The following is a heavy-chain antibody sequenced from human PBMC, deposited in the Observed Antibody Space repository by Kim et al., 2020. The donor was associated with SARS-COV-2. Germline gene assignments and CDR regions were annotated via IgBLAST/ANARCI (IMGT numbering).Heavy chain of an antibody. CDR3: AKAGGLVGADY. CDR2: ISYDGSNK. CDR1: GFTFSSHG. J-gene: IGHJ4*02. V-gene: IGHV3-30*18. Sequence: GGSLRLSCVASGFTFSSHGMNWVRQAPGKGLEWVAVISYDGSNKYYADSVKGRFTISRDNSKNTLYLQMNSLRAEDTAVYYCAKAGGLVGADYWGEGALVTVSS. D-gene: IGHD1-26*01.